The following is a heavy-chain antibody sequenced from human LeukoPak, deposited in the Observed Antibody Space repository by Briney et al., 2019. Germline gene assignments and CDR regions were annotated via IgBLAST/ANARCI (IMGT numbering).Heavy chain of an antibody. CDR1: GFIFSRSA. V-gene: IGHV3-73*01. CDR2: IRSKANSYAT. J-gene: IGHJ4*02. Sequence: PGGSLRLSCAASGFIFSRSAMHWPRQASGKGLEGVGRIRSKANSYATGYAASVKGRSTIPRDDSKNMSYLQMNSLKIEDTAVYYCTSVEAGYSSGWYGGNYWGQGTLVTVSS. D-gene: IGHD6-19*01. CDR3: TSVEAGYSSGWYGGNY.